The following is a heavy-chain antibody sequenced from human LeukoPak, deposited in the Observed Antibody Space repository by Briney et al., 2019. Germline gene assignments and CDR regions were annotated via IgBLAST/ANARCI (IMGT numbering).Heavy chain of an antibody. CDR3: ARQAVARPFDL. CDR1: GFIFSDYS. J-gene: IGHJ3*01. V-gene: IGHV3-21*06. CDR2: ISSSSAYI. Sequence: GGSLRLSCVASGFIFSDYSMDWVRQAPGKGLEWVPSISSSSAYIFYSDSVKGRFTISRDNAQSSLYLQMNSLRAGDTAVYYCARQAVARPFDLWGQGTMVAVSS.